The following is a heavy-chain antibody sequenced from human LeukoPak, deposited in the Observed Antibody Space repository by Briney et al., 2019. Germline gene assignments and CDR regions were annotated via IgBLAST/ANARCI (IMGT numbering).Heavy chain of an antibody. D-gene: IGHD3-22*01. CDR2: ISWDGGST. CDR3: AKDGKSGYYIDY. Sequence: GGSLRLSCAASGFTFDHYTMHWVRQAPGKGLEWVSLISWDGGSTYYADSVKGRFTISRDNSKNSLYLQMNSLRTEDTALYYCAKDGKSGYYIDYWGQGTLVTVSS. J-gene: IGHJ4*02. V-gene: IGHV3-43*01. CDR1: GFTFDHYT.